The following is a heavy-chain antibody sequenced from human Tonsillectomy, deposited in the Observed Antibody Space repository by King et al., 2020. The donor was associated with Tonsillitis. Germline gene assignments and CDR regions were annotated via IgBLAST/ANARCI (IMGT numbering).Heavy chain of an antibody. Sequence: VQLVESGGGLVQPGRSLRLSCAASGFTFDDCDMHWVRQVPGKGLEWVSGISWNSGDIVYADSVKGRFTISRDNAKNSLYLQMNSLRGEDTALYYCAKRAKGDRNWYFDLWGRGTLVTVSS. D-gene: IGHD3-10*01. CDR3: AKRAKGDRNWYFDL. CDR1: GFTFDDCD. V-gene: IGHV3-9*01. J-gene: IGHJ2*01. CDR2: ISWNSGDI.